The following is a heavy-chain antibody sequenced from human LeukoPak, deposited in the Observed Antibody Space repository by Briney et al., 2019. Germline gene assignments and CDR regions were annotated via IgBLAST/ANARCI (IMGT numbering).Heavy chain of an antibody. CDR3: ARVYYYDSSGYYMPVGWFDP. J-gene: IGHJ5*02. Sequence: SETLSLTCTVSGGSISSSSYYWGWIRQPPGEGLEWIGSIYYSGSTYYNPSLKSRVTISVDTSKNQFSLKLSSVTAADTAVYYCARVYYYDSSGYYMPVGWFDPWGQGTLVTVSS. CDR2: IYYSGST. CDR1: GGSISSSSYY. D-gene: IGHD3-22*01. V-gene: IGHV4-39*07.